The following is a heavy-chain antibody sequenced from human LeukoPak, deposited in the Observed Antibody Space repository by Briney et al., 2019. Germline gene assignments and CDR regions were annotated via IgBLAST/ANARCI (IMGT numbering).Heavy chain of an antibody. CDR3: ARDGLMDV. V-gene: IGHV3-48*01. CDR2: ISSNSSTI. J-gene: IGHJ6*03. Sequence: PGGSLRLSCAASGFTFSSYSMNWVRQAPGKGLEWISYISSNSSTIFYADSVKGRFTISGDNAKNSLYVQMNSLRVEDTAIYYCARDGLMDVWGTGTTVTVSS. CDR1: GFTFSSYS.